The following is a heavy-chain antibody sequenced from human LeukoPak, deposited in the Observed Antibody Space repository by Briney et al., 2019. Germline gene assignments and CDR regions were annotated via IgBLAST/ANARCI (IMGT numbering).Heavy chain of an antibody. J-gene: IGHJ4*02. Sequence: GGSLRLSCAASGFSLSTYWVTWVRQAPGTGLEWVANISPSGTETYYVEPVKGRFTISKDNAKNLVYLQMNSLRAEDSAVYHCGRFGYVAGVDLWGQGTLVTVSS. D-gene: IGHD6-19*01. CDR2: ISPSGTET. V-gene: IGHV3-7*01. CDR3: GRFGYVAGVDL. CDR1: GFSLSTYW.